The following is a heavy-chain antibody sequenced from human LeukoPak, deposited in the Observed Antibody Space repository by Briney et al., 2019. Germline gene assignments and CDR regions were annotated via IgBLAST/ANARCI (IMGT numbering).Heavy chain of an antibody. D-gene: IGHD3-22*01. CDR3: AKQDYYDTTGYYQKHFDY. V-gene: IGHV3-23*01. J-gene: IGHJ4*02. Sequence: PGGSLRLSCAASGFTFSSYAMSWVRQAPGKGLEWVSAISGSGGSRYDADSVKGRFTTSRDNSKNTLYLQMNSLRAEDTAVYHCAKQDYYDTTGYYQKHFDYWGQGTLVTVSS. CDR2: ISGSGGSR. CDR1: GFTFSSYA.